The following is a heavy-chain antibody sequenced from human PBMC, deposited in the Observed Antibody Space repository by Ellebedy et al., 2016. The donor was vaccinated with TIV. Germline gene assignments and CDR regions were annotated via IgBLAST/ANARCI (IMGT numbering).Heavy chain of an antibody. CDR1: GFTFSSYA. CDR3: ARKLCGDCWTDY. J-gene: IGHJ4*02. D-gene: IGHD2-21*02. Sequence: GESLKISCAASGFTFSSYAMHWVRQAPGKGLEWVAVISYDGSNKYYADSVKGRFTISRDNSKNTLYLQMNSLRAEDTAVYYCARKLCGDCWTDYWGQGTLVTVSS. V-gene: IGHV3-30-3*01. CDR2: ISYDGSNK.